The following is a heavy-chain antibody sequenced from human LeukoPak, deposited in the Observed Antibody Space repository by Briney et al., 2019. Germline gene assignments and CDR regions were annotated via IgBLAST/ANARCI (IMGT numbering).Heavy chain of an antibody. CDR1: GFTFSSYS. Sequence: GGSLRLSCAASGFTFSSYSMNWVRQAPGKGLESVSSISSSSSYIYYADSVKGRFTISRDNAKNSLYLQMNSLRAEDTAVYYCARKDTAIDYWGQGTLVTVSS. J-gene: IGHJ4*02. V-gene: IGHV3-21*01. CDR3: ARKDTAIDY. D-gene: IGHD5-18*01. CDR2: ISSSSSYI.